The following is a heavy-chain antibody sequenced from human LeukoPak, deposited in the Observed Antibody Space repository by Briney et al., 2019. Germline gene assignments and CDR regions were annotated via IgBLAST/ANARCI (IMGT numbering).Heavy chain of an antibody. Sequence: SETLSLTCTVSGGSISSYYWSWIRQPPGKGLEWIGYIYYSGSTNYNPSLKSRVTISVDTSKNQFSLKLSSVTAADTAVYYCARGGRYYYGSGSSVGKSDAFDIWGQGTMVTVSS. V-gene: IGHV4-59*12. CDR2: IYYSGST. CDR3: ARGGRYYYGSGSSVGKSDAFDI. D-gene: IGHD3-10*01. J-gene: IGHJ3*02. CDR1: GGSISSYY.